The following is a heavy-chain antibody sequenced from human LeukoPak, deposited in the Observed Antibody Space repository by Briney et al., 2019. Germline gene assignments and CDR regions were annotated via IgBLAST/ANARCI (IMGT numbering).Heavy chain of an antibody. V-gene: IGHV3-64*01. Sequence: TGGSLRLSCAASGFTFSSYAMHWVRQAPGKGLEYVSAISSNGGSTYYANSVKGRFTISRDNSKNTLYLQMGSLRAEDMAVYYCARETGYSSGWYGPDLGYWGQGTLVTVSS. CDR1: GFTFSSYA. CDR3: ARETGYSSGWYGPDLGY. J-gene: IGHJ4*02. CDR2: ISSNGGST. D-gene: IGHD6-19*01.